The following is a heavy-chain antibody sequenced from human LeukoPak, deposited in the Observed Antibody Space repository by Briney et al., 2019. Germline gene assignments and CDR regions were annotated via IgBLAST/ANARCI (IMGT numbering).Heavy chain of an antibody. CDR2: ISYRGST. CDR3: ARLRDGYDADY. CDR1: GDSISSSSYY. Sequence: SETLSLTCTVSGDSISSSSYYWGWLRQPPGKGLEWIGSISYRGSTYYNPSLKSRVTTSVDTSKNQFSLKLSSVTAADTAVHYCARLRDGYDADYWGQGTLVTVSS. J-gene: IGHJ4*02. D-gene: IGHD5-24*01. V-gene: IGHV4-39*01.